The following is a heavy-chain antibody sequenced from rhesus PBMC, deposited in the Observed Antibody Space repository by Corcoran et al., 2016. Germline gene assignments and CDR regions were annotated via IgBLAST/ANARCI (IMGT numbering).Heavy chain of an antibody. Sequence: QVQLQESGPGLVKPSETLSLTCAVSGGSVSSSNWGSWIRQPPGKGLEWIGYISGSSGSTYYNPSLKSRVTISTDTSKNQFSLKLSSVTAADTAVYYCASYYGLDSWGQGVVVTVSS. CDR2: ISGSSGST. CDR1: GGSVSSSNW. CDR3: ASYYGLDS. J-gene: IGHJ6*01. V-gene: IGHV4-65*01.